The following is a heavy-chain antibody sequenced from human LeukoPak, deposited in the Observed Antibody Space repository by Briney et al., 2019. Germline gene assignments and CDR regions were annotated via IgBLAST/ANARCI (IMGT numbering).Heavy chain of an antibody. V-gene: IGHV1-2*02. CDR3: ARDNGGITTCPFDY. D-gene: IGHD1-14*01. CDR1: GYTFTGYV. J-gene: IGHJ4*02. CDR2: INPNSGGT. Sequence: ASVKVSCKASGYTFTGYVMHWVRQAPGQGLEWMGWINPNSGGTNYAQKFQGRVTMTRDTSISTGYMELSRLRSDDTAVYYCARDNGGITTCPFDYWGQGTLVTVSS.